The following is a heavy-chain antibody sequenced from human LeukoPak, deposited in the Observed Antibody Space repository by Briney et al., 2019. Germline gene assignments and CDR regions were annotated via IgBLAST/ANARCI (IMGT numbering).Heavy chain of an antibody. Sequence: SETLSLTCAVSGGSISSGGYSWSWIRQPPGTGLEWIGYIYHSGSTYYNPSLKSRVTISVDRSKNQFSLKLSSVTAADTAVYYCARVFWEYQLPPQIPLYGMDVWGQGTTVTVSS. J-gene: IGHJ6*02. D-gene: IGHD2-2*01. CDR3: ARVFWEYQLPPQIPLYGMDV. CDR2: IYHSGST. CDR1: GGSISSGGYS. V-gene: IGHV4-30-2*01.